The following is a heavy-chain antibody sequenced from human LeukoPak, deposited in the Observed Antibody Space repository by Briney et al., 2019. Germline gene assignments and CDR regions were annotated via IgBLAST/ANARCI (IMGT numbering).Heavy chain of an antibody. CDR1: GGSISHDGYS. CDR2: ISHSGRT. Sequence: TLSLTCDVSGGSISHDGYSWSWIRQPPGKGLEWIGHISHSGRTSYNPSLKSRVTISLDRSKNQFSLKLTAVTAADTAMYYCARGYYGSGSFDLDYWGQGTLVIVSS. V-gene: IGHV4-30-2*01. CDR3: ARGYYGSGSFDLDY. J-gene: IGHJ4*02. D-gene: IGHD3-10*01.